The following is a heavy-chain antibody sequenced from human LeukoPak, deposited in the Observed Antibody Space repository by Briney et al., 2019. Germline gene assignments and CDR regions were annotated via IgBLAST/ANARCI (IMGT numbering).Heavy chain of an antibody. CDR1: GGPISSGDYY. V-gene: IGHV4-39*01. CDR2: IYYSGST. CDR3: VRGSALRHYQY. Sequence: SETLSLTCTVSGGPISSGDYYWGWIRRPPGKGLEWIGSIYYSGSTYYNPSLKSRVTVSVDTSKNQFSLRLSSVTAADTAVYYCVRGSALRHYQYWGQGTLVTVSS. J-gene: IGHJ4*02. D-gene: IGHD3-16*01.